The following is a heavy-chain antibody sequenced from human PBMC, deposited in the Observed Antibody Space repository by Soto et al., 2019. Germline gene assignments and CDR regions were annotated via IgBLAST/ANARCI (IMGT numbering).Heavy chain of an antibody. CDR2: IYSSGST. J-gene: IGHJ4*02. CDR3: ARHLPGSVFGQDY. Sequence: PSETLSLTCPVSGGSIMSYFWSWVRQPPGKGLEWIGQIYSSGSTYYSPSLKSRVTISVDTSENQFSLKLSSVTAADTAVYYCARHLPGSVFGQDYWGPGSQVTVSS. V-gene: IGHV4-59*08. CDR1: GGSIMSYF. D-gene: IGHD2-15*01.